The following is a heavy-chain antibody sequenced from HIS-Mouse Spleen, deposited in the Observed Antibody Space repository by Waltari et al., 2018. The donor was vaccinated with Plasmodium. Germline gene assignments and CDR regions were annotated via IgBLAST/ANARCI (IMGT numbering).Heavy chain of an antibody. Sequence: EVQLVESGGGLVQPGGSLRLSCAASGFTFSSYWMSWVRQAPGKGLEWVANIKQDGSEKYYVDSWKGRFTISRDNAKNSLYLQMNSLRAEDTAVYYCARVYSSSWYVVFDYWGQGTLVTVSS. D-gene: IGHD6-13*01. CDR2: IKQDGSEK. J-gene: IGHJ4*02. CDR1: GFTFSSYW. CDR3: ARVYSSSWYVVFDY. V-gene: IGHV3-7*04.